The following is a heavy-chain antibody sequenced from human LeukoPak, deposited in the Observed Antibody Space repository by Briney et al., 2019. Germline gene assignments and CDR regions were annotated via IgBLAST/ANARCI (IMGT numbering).Heavy chain of an antibody. CDR1: GFTFSSYA. J-gene: IGHJ4*02. V-gene: IGHV3-30-3*01. CDR2: ISYDGSNK. Sequence: PGGSLRFSCAASGFTFSSYAMHWVRKAPGKGLEWVAVISYDGSNKYYADSVKGRFTISRDNSKNTLYLQMNSLRAEDTAVYYCARDSGFDYWGQGTLVTVSS. D-gene: IGHD3-10*01. CDR3: ARDSGFDY.